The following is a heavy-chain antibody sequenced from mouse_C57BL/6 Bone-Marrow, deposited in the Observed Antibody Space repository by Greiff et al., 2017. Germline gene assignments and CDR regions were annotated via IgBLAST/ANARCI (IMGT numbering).Heavy chain of an antibody. CDR1: GYTFTSYW. CDR3: ARSRIYYYGSWGYFDV. Sequence: QVQLKQPGAELVKPGASVKLSCKASGYTFTSYWMHWVKQRPGQGLEWIGMIHPNSGSTNYNEKLKSKATLTVDKSSSTAYMQLSSLTSEDSAVYYCARSRIYYYGSWGYFDVCGTGTTVTVSS. V-gene: IGHV1-64*01. CDR2: IHPNSGST. J-gene: IGHJ1*03. D-gene: IGHD1-1*01.